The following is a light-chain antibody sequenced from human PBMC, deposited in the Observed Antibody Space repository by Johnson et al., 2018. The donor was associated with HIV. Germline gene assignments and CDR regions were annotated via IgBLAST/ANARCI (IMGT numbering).Light chain of an antibody. CDR3: GTWDSSLSAYV. V-gene: IGLV1-51*02. CDR2: ENN. Sequence: QSVLTQPPSVSAAPGQKVTISCSGSGSNIGNNYVSWYKQLPGTAPKLLIYENNKRPSGIPDRFSGSKSGTSATLGITGLQTGDEADYYCGTWDSSLSAYVFGTGTKVTVL. J-gene: IGLJ1*01. CDR1: GSNIGNNY.